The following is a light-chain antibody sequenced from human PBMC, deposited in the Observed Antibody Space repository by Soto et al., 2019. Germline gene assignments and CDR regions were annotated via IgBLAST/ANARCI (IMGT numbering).Light chain of an antibody. V-gene: IGLV1-47*01. Sequence: QSVLTQPPSASGTPGQRVTISCSGSSSNIGSNYVYWYQQLPGTAPKLLIYRNNQRPSGVPDRFSGSKSGSTASLTVSGLQAEDEADYYCSSYAVTNIFAFGTGSKATV. CDR2: RNN. CDR1: SSNIGSNY. J-gene: IGLJ1*01. CDR3: SSYAVTNIFA.